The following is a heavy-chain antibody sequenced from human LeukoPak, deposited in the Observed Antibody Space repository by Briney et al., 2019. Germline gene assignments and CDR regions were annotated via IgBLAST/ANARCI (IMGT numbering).Heavy chain of an antibody. V-gene: IGHV3-7*01. J-gene: IGHJ4*02. CDR3: ARGAYQLRSTTFDY. CDR2: IKQDGGET. CDR1: GFPFSSYW. Sequence: GGSLRLSCAASGFPFSSYWMAWVRQAPGKGLEWVASIKQDGGETFYVDSVKGRFTISRDNAKNSLYLQMNSLRAEDTAVYYCARGAYQLRSTTFDYWGQGTLVTVSS. D-gene: IGHD2-2*01.